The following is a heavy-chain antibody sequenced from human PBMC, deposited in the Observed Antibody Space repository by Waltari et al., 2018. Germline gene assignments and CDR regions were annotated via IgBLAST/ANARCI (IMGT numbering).Heavy chain of an antibody. J-gene: IGHJ4*02. CDR3: ARAVAGPYFDY. D-gene: IGHD6-19*01. CDR1: GFTVSSNY. V-gene: IGHV3-53*01. Sequence: EVQLVESGGGLMQPGGSLRLSCAASGFTVSSNYMSWVRQAPGKGLEWVSLINSGGSTYYADSVKGRFTISRDISKNTLYLQMNSLRAEDTAVYYCARAVAGPYFDYWGQGTLVTVSS. CDR2: INSGGST.